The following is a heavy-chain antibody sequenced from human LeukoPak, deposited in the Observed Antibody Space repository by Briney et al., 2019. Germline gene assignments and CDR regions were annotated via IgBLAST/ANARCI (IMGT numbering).Heavy chain of an antibody. CDR3: AKDLRDWHAEYFQH. J-gene: IGHJ1*01. Sequence: PGGSLRLSCAASGFTFSSYSMSWVRQAPGKGLEWVSAISGSGGSTYYADSVKGRFTISRDNSKNTLYLQMNSLRAEDTAVYYCAKDLRDWHAEYFQHWGQGTLVTVSS. CDR1: GFTFSSYS. CDR2: ISGSGGST. V-gene: IGHV3-23*01. D-gene: IGHD3/OR15-3a*01.